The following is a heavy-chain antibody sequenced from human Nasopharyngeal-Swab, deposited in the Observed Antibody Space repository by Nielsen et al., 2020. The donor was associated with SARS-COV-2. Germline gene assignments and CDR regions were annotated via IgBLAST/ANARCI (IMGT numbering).Heavy chain of an antibody. CDR2: IKQDGSEK. D-gene: IGHD2-15*01. V-gene: IGHV3-7*03. J-gene: IGHJ3*02. CDR1: GFRFSDYF. Sequence: GGSLRLSCEASGFRFSDYFMDWVRQAPGKGLEWVANIKQDGSEKYYVDSVKGRFTISRDNAKNSLYLQMNSLRAEDTAVYYCAREPRGYCSGGSCYFVGRAFDIWGQGTMVTVSS. CDR3: AREPRGYCSGGSCYFVGRAFDI.